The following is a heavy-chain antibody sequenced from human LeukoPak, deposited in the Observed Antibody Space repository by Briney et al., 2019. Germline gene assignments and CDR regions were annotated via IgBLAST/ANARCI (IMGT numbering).Heavy chain of an antibody. CDR1: GGTFSSYA. CDR2: ISAYNGNT. V-gene: IGHV1-18*01. J-gene: IGHJ4*02. Sequence: ASVKVSCKASGGTFSSYAISWVRQAPGQGLEWMGWISAYNGNTNYAQKLQGRVTMTTDTPTSTAYMELRSLRSDDTAVYYCARLGGSTYYYDTSGSDPDYWGQGTLVIVSS. CDR3: ARLGGSTYYYDTSGSDPDY. D-gene: IGHD3-22*01.